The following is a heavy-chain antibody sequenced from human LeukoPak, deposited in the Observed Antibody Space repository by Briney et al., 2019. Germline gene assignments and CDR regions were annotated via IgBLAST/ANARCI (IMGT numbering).Heavy chain of an antibody. Sequence: GGSLRLSCAASGFTFSSYWMHWVRQAPGKGLLWVSRINGDGSTTNYADSVKGRFTISRDNAKNTLYLQINSLRAEDMAVYYCARDRGVGDLSDWFDPWGQGTLVTVSS. CDR3: ARDRGVGDLSDWFDP. D-gene: IGHD3-10*01. CDR1: GFTFSSYW. CDR2: INGDGSTT. J-gene: IGHJ5*02. V-gene: IGHV3-74*01.